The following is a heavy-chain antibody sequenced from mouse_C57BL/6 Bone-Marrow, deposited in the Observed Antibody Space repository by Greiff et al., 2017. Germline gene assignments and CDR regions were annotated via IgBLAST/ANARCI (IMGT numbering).Heavy chain of an antibody. J-gene: IGHJ1*03. Sequence: QVQLQQPGAELVKPGASVKMSCKASGYTFTSSWITWVKQRPGQGLEWIGDIYPGSGSTNYNEKFKSKATLTVDTSSSTAYMQLSSLTSEDSAVYYCARGSTTVVAYWYFDVWGTGTTVTVSA. CDR1: GYTFTSSW. CDR2: IYPGSGST. D-gene: IGHD1-1*01. CDR3: ARGSTTVVAYWYFDV. V-gene: IGHV1-55*01.